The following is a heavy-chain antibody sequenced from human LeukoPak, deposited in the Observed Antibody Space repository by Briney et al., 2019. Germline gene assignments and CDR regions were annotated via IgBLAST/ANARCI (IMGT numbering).Heavy chain of an antibody. CDR2: IYYTET. J-gene: IGHJ4*02. CDR3: ASRKLGNDY. D-gene: IGHD7-27*01. V-gene: IGHV4-59*02. Sequence: NTSETLSLTCTVSGGSVSDYYWGWIRQSPGKALEWIGYIYYTETSYNPSLKSRVTISADTSWDQFSLKLSSVTAADTAVYYCASRKLGNDYWGQGTLVTVSS. CDR1: GGSVSDYY.